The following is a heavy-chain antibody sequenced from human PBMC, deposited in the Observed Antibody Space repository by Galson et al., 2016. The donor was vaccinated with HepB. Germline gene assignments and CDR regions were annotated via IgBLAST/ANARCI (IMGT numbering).Heavy chain of an antibody. V-gene: IGHV3-21*01. CDR2: ISSSSGYI. Sequence: SLRLSCAASGFTFISYSMNWVRQAPGNGLEWVSSISSSSGYIYYADSVRGRFTISRDNAKNSLYLQMDSLRAEGTAVYYCARGGILTGYASFHYWGQGALVTVSS. J-gene: IGHJ4*02. D-gene: IGHD3-9*01. CDR3: ARGGILTGYASFHY. CDR1: GFTFISYS.